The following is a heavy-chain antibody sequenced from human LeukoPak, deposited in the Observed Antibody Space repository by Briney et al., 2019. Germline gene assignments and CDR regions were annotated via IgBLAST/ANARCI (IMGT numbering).Heavy chain of an antibody. J-gene: IGHJ4*02. Sequence: SETLSLTCAVSGYSISSAYFWSWIRQPAGKGLEWIGRIYTSGSTNYNPSLKSRVTMSVDTSKNQFSLKLSSVTAADTAVYYCARGAPDYYDSSGMGLDYWGQGTLVTVSS. D-gene: IGHD3-22*01. V-gene: IGHV4-4*07. CDR1: GYSISSAYF. CDR2: IYTSGST. CDR3: ARGAPDYYDSSGMGLDY.